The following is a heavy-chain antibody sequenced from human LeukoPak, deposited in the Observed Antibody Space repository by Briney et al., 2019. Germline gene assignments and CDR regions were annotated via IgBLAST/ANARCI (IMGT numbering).Heavy chain of an antibody. CDR3: ASTSPRGDSSGYYYVD. V-gene: IGHV1-69*05. D-gene: IGHD3-22*01. J-gene: IGHJ4*02. Sequence: SVKVSCKASGGTFSSYAISWVRQAPGQGLEWMGGIIPIFGTANYAQKFQGRVTITTDESTGTAYMELSSLRSEDTAVYYCASTSPRGDSSGYYYVDWGQGTLVTVSS. CDR1: GGTFSSYA. CDR2: IIPIFGTA.